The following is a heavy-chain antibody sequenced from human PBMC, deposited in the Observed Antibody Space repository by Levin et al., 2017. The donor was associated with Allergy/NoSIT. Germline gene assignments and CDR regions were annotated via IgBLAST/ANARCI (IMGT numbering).Heavy chain of an antibody. CDR2: ISYDGSQK. Sequence: GGSLRLSCAASGFAFSVYGMHWVRQAPGKGLEWVALISYDGSQKYYADSVKGRFTISRDNSKNTLFLQMNSLKAGVTALYYFAKDVYDYNCRCAYRWIDQWGQGTLVTASS. D-gene: IGHD5/OR15-5a*01. J-gene: IGHJ5*02. V-gene: IGHV3-30*18. CDR3: AKDVYDYNCRCAYRWIDQ. CDR1: GFAFSVYG.